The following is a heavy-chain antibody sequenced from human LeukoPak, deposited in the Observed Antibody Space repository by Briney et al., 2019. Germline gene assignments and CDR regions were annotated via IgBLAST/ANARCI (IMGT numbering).Heavy chain of an antibody. V-gene: IGHV1-69*13. CDR1: GGTFRNYG. Sequence: GASVKVSCKTSGGTFRNYGFTWVRQAPGQGLEWMGGIIPIFGTGKYAQKFQGRVTVIADEFTSTAYMELSSLRSEDTAVYYCASTPNYYYYYMDVWGKGTTVTVSS. CDR2: IIPIFGTG. J-gene: IGHJ6*03. CDR3: ASTPNYYYYYMDV.